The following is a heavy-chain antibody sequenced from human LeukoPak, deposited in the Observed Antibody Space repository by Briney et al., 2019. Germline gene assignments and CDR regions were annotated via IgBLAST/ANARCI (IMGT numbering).Heavy chain of an antibody. CDR1: GGTFRSYA. CDR3: AIVVVAGSFDY. CDR2: IITIFGTA. J-gene: IGHJ4*02. V-gene: IGHV1-69*01. D-gene: IGHD2-15*01. Sequence: SVRVSCAASGGTFRSYAISWVRQAPGQGLEWMGGIITIFGTANYAQTFQRTFTITSHESTSTPYMELISQRSEYTAVYYFAIVVVAGSFDYWGQGTLVTVSS.